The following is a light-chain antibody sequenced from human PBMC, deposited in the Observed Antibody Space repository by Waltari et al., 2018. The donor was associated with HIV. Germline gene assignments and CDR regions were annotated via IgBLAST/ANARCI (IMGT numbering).Light chain of an antibody. J-gene: IGLJ2*01. Sequence: QSALTQPASVSGSPGQSITISCTGTSSDVGGYNYVSWYQQHPGKAPKLMIYEVSNRPSGVSYRFSGSKSGNTASLTISGLQAEDEADYYCSSYTSSSTRLFGGGTKLTVL. CDR1: SSDVGGYNY. CDR2: EVS. CDR3: SSYTSSSTRL. V-gene: IGLV2-14*01.